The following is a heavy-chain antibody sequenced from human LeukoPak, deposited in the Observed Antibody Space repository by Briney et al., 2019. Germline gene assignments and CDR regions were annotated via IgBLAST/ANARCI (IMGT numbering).Heavy chain of an antibody. CDR3: AKAYSTSWCHLAGS. D-gene: IGHD2-2*01. V-gene: IGHV3-23*01. J-gene: IGHJ5*02. CDR1: GFTFGTYA. Sequence: GGSLRLSCAASGFTFGTYAMSWVRQAPEKGLEWVSAISGSGGTTKYADSVNGRFTISRDNSKNTLYLQMNSLSADDTAVYYCAKAYSTSWCHLAGSWGQGTLVTVSS. CDR2: ISGSGGTT.